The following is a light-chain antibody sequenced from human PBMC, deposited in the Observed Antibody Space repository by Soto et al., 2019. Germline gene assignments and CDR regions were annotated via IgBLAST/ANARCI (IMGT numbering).Light chain of an antibody. CDR1: SSNIGAGYD. Sequence: QAVATQPPSVSGDPGQRVTISCTGSSSNIGAGYDVHWYQQLPGTAPKLLIYNNSNRPSGVPDRFSGSKSGTSASLAITGLQAEDEAEYYCQSYDSSLSGSVFGGGTQLTVL. CDR3: QSYDSSLSGSV. CDR2: NNS. V-gene: IGLV1-40*01. J-gene: IGLJ3*02.